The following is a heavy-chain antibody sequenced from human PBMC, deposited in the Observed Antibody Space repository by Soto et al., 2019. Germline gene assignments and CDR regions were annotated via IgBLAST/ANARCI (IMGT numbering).Heavy chain of an antibody. J-gene: IGHJ4*02. V-gene: IGHV1-3*01. Sequence: ASVKVFCKASGSTFTTYALHWVRQAPGHRLEWMGWINAGNGKIKYSQKFKGRVTITRDTSATTAYMELSSLSSSDTAVYYRARAAADRSTSNCYMIGYWGQGTRLTVSA. CDR2: INAGNGKI. CDR1: GSTFTTYA. D-gene: IGHD2-2*02. CDR3: ARAAADRSTSNCYMIGY.